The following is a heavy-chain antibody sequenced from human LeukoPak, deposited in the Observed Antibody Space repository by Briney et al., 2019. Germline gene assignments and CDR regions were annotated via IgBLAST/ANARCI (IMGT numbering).Heavy chain of an antibody. D-gene: IGHD3-22*01. CDR1: GYSISSGYY. Sequence: SETLSLTCTVSGYSISSGYYWGWIRQPPGKGLEWIGSIYHSGSTYYNPSLKSRVTISVDTSKNQFSLKLSSVTAADTAVYYCARSITMIVVVSSDYFDYWGQGTLVTVSS. J-gene: IGHJ4*02. V-gene: IGHV4-38-2*02. CDR2: IYHSGST. CDR3: ARSITMIVVVSSDYFDY.